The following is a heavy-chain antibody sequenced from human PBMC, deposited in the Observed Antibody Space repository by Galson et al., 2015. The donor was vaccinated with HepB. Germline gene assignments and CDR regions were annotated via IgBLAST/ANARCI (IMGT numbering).Heavy chain of an antibody. Sequence: SVKVSCKASGYTFTSYGISWVRQAPGQGLEWMGWISAYNGNTNYAQKLQGRVTMTTDTSTSTAYMELRSLRSDDTAVYYCATEGFTMIGPTAFDIWGQGTMVTVSS. CDR2: ISAYNGNT. V-gene: IGHV1-18*01. CDR3: ATEGFTMIGPTAFDI. CDR1: GYTFTSYG. J-gene: IGHJ3*02. D-gene: IGHD3-22*01.